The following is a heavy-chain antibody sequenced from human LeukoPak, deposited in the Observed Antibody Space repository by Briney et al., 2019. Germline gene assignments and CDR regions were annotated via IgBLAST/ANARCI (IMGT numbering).Heavy chain of an antibody. J-gene: IGHJ4*02. CDR1: GFTFSSYA. Sequence: QPGGSLRLSCAASGFTFSSYAMHWVRQAPGKGLEWVAVISYDGSNKYYADSVKGQFTISRDNSKNTLYLQMNSLRAEDTAVYYCARGTPGYWGQGTLVTVSS. V-gene: IGHV3-30*04. CDR2: ISYDGSNK. CDR3: ARGTPGY. D-gene: IGHD1-1*01.